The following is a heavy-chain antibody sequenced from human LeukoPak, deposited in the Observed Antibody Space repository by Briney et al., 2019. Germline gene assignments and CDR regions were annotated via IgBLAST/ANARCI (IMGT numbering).Heavy chain of an antibody. V-gene: IGHV4-39*01. Sequence: SETLSLTCTVSGGSISSSSYYWGWIRQPPGKGLEWIGSIYYSGSTYYNPSLKSRVTISVDTSKNQFSLKLSSVTAADTAVYYCARQRGDGYNFYDAFDIWGQGTMVTVSS. J-gene: IGHJ3*02. CDR1: GGSISSSSYY. D-gene: IGHD5-24*01. CDR2: IYYSGST. CDR3: ARQRGDGYNFYDAFDI.